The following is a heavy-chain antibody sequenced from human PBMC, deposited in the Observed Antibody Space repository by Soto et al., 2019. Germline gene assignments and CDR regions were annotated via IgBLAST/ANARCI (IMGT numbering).Heavy chain of an antibody. CDR3: AKDSSYDILTGYYLPSYYMDV. J-gene: IGHJ6*03. D-gene: IGHD3-9*01. CDR1: GFTFSSYA. Sequence: VGSLRLSCAASGFTFSSYAMSWVRQAPGKGLEWVSAISGSGGSTYYADSVKGRFTISRDNSKNTLYLQMNSLRAEDTAVYYCAKDSSYDILTGYYLPSYYMDVWGKGTTVTVSS. CDR2: ISGSGGST. V-gene: IGHV3-23*01.